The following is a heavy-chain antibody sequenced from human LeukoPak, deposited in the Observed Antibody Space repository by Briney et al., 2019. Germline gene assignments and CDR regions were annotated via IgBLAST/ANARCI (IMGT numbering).Heavy chain of an antibody. CDR3: ARAGCSSTSCPSYYYYYGMDV. V-gene: IGHV1-2*04. Sequence: ASVKVSCKASGYTFTGYYMHWARQAPGQGLEWMGWINPNSGGTNYAQKFQGWVTMTRDTSISTAYMELSRLRSDDTAVYYCARAGCSSTSCPSYYYYYGMDVWGKGTTVTVSS. CDR2: INPNSGGT. D-gene: IGHD2-2*01. J-gene: IGHJ6*04. CDR1: GYTFTGYY.